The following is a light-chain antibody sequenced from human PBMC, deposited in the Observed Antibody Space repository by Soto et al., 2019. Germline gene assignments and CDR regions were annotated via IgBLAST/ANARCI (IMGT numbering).Light chain of an antibody. CDR2: KAF. J-gene: IGKJ1*01. Sequence: DIQMTQSPSTLSASVGDRVTITCRASQSSNWLAWYQQKPGKAPKLLIYKAFSLESGVPSRFSGSGSGTEFTLTISSLQPDDFATYYCQQYNGYSPRTFGQGTKVEIK. CDR3: QQYNGYSPRT. V-gene: IGKV1-5*03. CDR1: QSSNW.